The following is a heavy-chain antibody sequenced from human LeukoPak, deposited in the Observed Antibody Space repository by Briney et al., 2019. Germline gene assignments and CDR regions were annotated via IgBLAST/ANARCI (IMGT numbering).Heavy chain of an antibody. Sequence: TGGSLRLSCAASGFTFSSYWMHWVRQAPGKGLVWVSRINSDGSSTSYADSVKGRFTISRDNAKNTLYLQMNSLGAEDTAVYYCAREGYYYDSGGYPFDYWGQGTLVTVSS. CDR3: AREGYYYDSGGYPFDY. J-gene: IGHJ4*02. CDR2: INSDGSST. CDR1: GFTFSSYW. V-gene: IGHV3-74*01. D-gene: IGHD3-22*01.